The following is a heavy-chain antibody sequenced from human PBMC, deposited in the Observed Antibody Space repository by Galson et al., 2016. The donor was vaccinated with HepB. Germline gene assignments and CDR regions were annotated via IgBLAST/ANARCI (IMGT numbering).Heavy chain of an antibody. J-gene: IGHJ4*02. CDR2: IRSSVSTI. Sequence: SLRLSCAASGFTFSSFEMNWVRQAPGKGLEWVSYIRSSVSTIYYADSVKGRFTISRDDAKSSLFLQMNSLSAEDTGVYYCARGWARSTYYYDNSGYDSWGQRTLVIVSS. CDR3: ARGWARSTYYYDNSGYDS. V-gene: IGHV3-48*03. D-gene: IGHD3-22*01. CDR1: GFTFSSFE.